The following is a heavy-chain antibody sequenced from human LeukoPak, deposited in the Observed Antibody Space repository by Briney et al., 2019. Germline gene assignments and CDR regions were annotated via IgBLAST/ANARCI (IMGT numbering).Heavy chain of an antibody. Sequence: ASVKVSCKASGYTFTSYGISCVRQAPGQGLEWMGWISDYNGNTKYAQKPQGRVTMTTDTSTSTGYMELRSMRSDDTAVYYCARPLAWFGELLFGGGYYFDYWGQGTLVTVSS. V-gene: IGHV1-18*04. CDR3: ARPLAWFGELLFGGGYYFDY. D-gene: IGHD3-10*01. CDR2: ISDYNGNT. J-gene: IGHJ4*02. CDR1: GYTFTSYG.